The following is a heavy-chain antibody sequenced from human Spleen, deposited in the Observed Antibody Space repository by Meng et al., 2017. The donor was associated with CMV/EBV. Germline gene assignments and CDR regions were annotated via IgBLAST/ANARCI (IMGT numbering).Heavy chain of an antibody. Sequence: GESLKISCATSGFPFSGYWMHWVRQVPGKGLEWVANIKQDGSEKYYVDSVKGRFTISRDNAKNSLYLQMNSLRAEDTAVYYCARDQEVTIFGVVIAHYYYYGMDVWGQGTTVTVSS. CDR3: ARDQEVTIFGVVIAHYYYYGMDV. CDR1: GFPFSGYW. D-gene: IGHD3-3*01. J-gene: IGHJ6*02. CDR2: IKQDGSEK. V-gene: IGHV3-7*01.